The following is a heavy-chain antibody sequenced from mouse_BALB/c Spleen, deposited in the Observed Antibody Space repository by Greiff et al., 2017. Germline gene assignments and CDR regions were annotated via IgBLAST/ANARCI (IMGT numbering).Heavy chain of an antibody. CDR1: GFSLTGYG. D-gene: IGHD1-1*01. V-gene: IGHV2-6-7*01. CDR3: ARDIDYGSCWFAY. J-gene: IGHJ3*01. Sequence: VQLVESGPGLVAPSQSLSITCTVSGFSLTGYGVNWVRQPPGKGLEWLGMIWVAGSTDYNSALKSRMSISKDNSKSQVFLKMNSLQTDDTARYYCARDIDYGSCWFAYWGQGTLVTVSA. CDR2: IWVAGST.